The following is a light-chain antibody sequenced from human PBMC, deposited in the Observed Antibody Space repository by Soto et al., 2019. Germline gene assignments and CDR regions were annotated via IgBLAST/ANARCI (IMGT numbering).Light chain of an antibody. CDR3: QSYDSSLSGYV. CDR2: GNG. V-gene: IGLV1-40*01. CDR1: SSNIGAGYD. Sequence: QSVLTQPPSVSGAPGQRVTFSCTGSSSNIGAGYDVHWYQQLPGTAPKLLIYGNGNRPSGVPDRFSGSKSGTSASLAITGLQAEDEADYYCQSYDSSLSGYVFGGGTKLTVL. J-gene: IGLJ3*02.